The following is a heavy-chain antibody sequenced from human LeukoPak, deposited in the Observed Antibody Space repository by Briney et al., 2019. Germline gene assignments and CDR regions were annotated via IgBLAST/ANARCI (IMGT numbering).Heavy chain of an antibody. CDR2: IIPIFGTA. J-gene: IGHJ4*02. CDR1: GGTFSSYA. CDR3: ARDISGFRGAIDY. V-gene: IGHV1-69*13. D-gene: IGHD3-10*01. Sequence: SVKVSCKASGGTFSSYAISWVRQAPGQGLEWIGGIIPIFGTANYAQKFQGRVTITADESTSTAYTDLSSLRSEDTAVYYCARDISGFRGAIDYWGQGTLVTVSS.